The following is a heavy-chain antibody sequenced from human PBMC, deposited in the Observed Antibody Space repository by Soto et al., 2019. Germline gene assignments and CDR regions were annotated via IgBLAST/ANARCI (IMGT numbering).Heavy chain of an antibody. V-gene: IGHV2-5*02. Sequence: SGPTLVNPTQTLTLTCTFSGFSLSTSGVGVGWIRQPPGKALEWLALIYWDDDKRYSPSLKSRLTITKDTSKNQVALTMTNMDPVDSATYYCGSGYSIHDYWGQGTLVTVSS. CDR2: IYWDDDK. CDR3: GSGYSIHDY. D-gene: IGHD3-3*01. CDR1: GFSLSTSGVG. J-gene: IGHJ4*02.